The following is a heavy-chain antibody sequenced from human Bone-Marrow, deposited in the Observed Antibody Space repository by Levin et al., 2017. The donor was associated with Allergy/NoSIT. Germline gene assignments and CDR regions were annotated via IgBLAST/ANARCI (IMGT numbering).Heavy chain of an antibody. CDR3: ARTDATDFGAYGSAVFDY. J-gene: IGHJ4*02. Sequence: GGSLRLSCVASGLAFTRYSMNWVRQAPGKGLEWVSSITSSGSYIQYSDSVKGRFTVSRDNAKNSLYLQVDSLRAEDTAVYYCARTDATDFGAYGSAVFDYWGQGILVSVSS. CDR2: ITSSGSYI. V-gene: IGHV3-21*01. D-gene: IGHD4-17*01. CDR1: GLAFTRYS.